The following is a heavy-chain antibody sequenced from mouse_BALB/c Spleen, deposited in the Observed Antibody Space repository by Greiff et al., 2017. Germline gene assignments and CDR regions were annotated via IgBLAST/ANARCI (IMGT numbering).Heavy chain of an antibody. CDR3: ARVGGDY. Sequence: EVMLVESGGGLVKPGGSLKLSCAASGFTSSSYAMSWVRQSPEKRLEWVAEISSGGSYTYYPDTVTGRFTISRDNAKNTLYLEMSSLKSEDTAMYYCARVGGDYWGQGTSVTVSS. CDR2: ISSGGSYT. J-gene: IGHJ4*01. D-gene: IGHD1-3*01. CDR1: GFTSSSYA. V-gene: IGHV5-9-4*01.